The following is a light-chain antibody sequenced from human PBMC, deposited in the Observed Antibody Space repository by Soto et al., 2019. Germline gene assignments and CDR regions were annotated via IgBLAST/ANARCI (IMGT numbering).Light chain of an antibody. CDR2: DVT. CDR3: SSYAGSNTLVV. J-gene: IGLJ2*01. V-gene: IGLV2-14*01. Sequence: QSVLTQPASVSGSPGQSITISCTGTAADVGGYDYVYWYQQHPGESPKLLIFDVTNRPSGVSARFSGSKSGSTATLTISGLQAEDEADYYCSSYAGSNTLVVFGGGTKVTVL. CDR1: AADVGGYDY.